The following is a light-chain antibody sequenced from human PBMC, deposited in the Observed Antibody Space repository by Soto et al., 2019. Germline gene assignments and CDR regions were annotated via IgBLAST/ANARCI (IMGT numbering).Light chain of an antibody. Sequence: QSALTQPASVSGSPGQSITISCTGTSSDIGTYNYVSWYQHHPGKVPKLMIYDVSYRPSGVSNRFSGSKSGNTASLTISGLQAEDEADYYCSSYTSSSTVVFGGGTKLTVL. CDR2: DVS. CDR3: SSYTSSSTVV. V-gene: IGLV2-14*03. J-gene: IGLJ2*01. CDR1: SSDIGTYNY.